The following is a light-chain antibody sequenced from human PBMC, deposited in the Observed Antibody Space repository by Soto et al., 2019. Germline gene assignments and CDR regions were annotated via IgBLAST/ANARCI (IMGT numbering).Light chain of an antibody. CDR3: SSSTTGSTHVV. J-gene: IGLJ2*01. V-gene: IGLV2-14*01. Sequence: QSLLTQPASVSGSPGQSITISCTGTSSDVGGYNYVSWYQQHPGKAPKFMIYDVSNRPSGVSDRFSGSKSGNTASLTISGLQAEDEADYYCSSSTTGSTHVVFGGGTTLTVL. CDR2: DVS. CDR1: SSDVGGYNY.